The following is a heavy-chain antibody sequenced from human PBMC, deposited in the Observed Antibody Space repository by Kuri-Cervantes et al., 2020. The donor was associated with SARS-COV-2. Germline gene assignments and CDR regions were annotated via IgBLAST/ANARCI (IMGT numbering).Heavy chain of an antibody. V-gene: IGHV1-8*01. J-gene: IGHJ4*02. CDR2: INSKSGNT. Sequence: ASVKVSCKASGYTFTSYEINWVRQAAGQGLEWMGWINSKSGNTGYTHKFQGRVTITADESTSTAYMELSSLRSEDTAVYYCARGGGATGIGGFDYWGQGTRVTVSS. CDR3: ARGGGATGIGGFDY. CDR1: GYTFTSYE. D-gene: IGHD1-26*01.